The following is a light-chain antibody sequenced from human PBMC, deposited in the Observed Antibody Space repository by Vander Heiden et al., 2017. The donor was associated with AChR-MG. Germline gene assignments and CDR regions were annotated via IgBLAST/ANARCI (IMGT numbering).Light chain of an antibody. V-gene: IGLV2-23*01. CDR3: SSYAGSGTWV. Sequence: QSALTQPASVSGSPGHSITTSCTGTSSGVGTYNLVSWYQQHPGKALKVMIYEDNKRPSGISSRFSGSKSGNTASLTISGLQAEDDSDYYCSSYAGSGTWVFGGGTKLTVL. J-gene: IGLJ3*02. CDR1: SSGVGTYNL. CDR2: EDN.